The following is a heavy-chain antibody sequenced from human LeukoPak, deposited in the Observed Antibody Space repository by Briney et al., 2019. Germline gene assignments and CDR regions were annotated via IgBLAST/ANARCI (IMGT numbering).Heavy chain of an antibody. J-gene: IGHJ4*02. D-gene: IGHD5-18*01. CDR3: ARVGYSYGIDY. CDR1: GFTFSGHA. V-gene: IGHV3-23*01. Sequence: GGSLRLSCAASGFTFSGHAMTWVRQAPGEGLEWVSAISASGDATYYADSVKGRFTISRDNSKDALFLQMNSLRAEDTAVYYCARVGYSYGIDYWGQGTLVTVSS. CDR2: ISASGDAT.